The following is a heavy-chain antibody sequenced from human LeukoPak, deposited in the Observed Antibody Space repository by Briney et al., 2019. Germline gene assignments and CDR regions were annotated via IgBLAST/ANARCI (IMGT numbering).Heavy chain of an antibody. CDR1: GGSISSYY. Sequence: PSETLSLTCTVSGGSISSYYWSWIRQPPGKGLEWIGYIYYSGSTNYNPSLKSRVTISVDTSKNQFSLKLSSVTAADTAVYYCARAVKWELHDAFDIWGQGTMVTVSS. CDR3: ARAVKWELHDAFDI. CDR2: IYYSGST. V-gene: IGHV4-59*12. J-gene: IGHJ3*02. D-gene: IGHD1-26*01.